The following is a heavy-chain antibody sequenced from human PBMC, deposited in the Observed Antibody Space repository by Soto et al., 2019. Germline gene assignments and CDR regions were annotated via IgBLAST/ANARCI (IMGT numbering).Heavy chain of an antibody. CDR1: GYTFTGYY. CDR3: ADLSYYYDSSGYPRAFDI. V-gene: IGHV1-2*04. D-gene: IGHD3-22*01. CDR2: INPNSGGT. J-gene: IGHJ3*02. Sequence: EDSVKVPCKAYGYTFTGYYMHWVRQAPGQGLEWMGWINPNSGGTNYAQKFQGWVTMTRDTSTSTAYMELRSLRSDDTAVYYCADLSYYYDSSGYPRAFDIWAKGQWSPSPQ.